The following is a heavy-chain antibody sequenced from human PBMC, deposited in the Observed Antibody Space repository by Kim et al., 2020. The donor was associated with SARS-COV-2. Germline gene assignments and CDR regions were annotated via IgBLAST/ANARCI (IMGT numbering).Heavy chain of an antibody. CDR1: GFTFSSYA. V-gene: IGHV3-23*01. D-gene: IGHD3-3*02. CDR2: ISGSGGSI. CDR3: ANSITVTRKGCFDY. J-gene: IGHJ4*02. Sequence: GGSLRLSCAASGFTFSSYAMSWVRQAPGKGLEWVSAISGSGGSIYYADSVKGRFTISRDNSKNTLYLQMNSLRAEDTAVYYCANSITVTRKGCFDYWGQGTLVTVSS.